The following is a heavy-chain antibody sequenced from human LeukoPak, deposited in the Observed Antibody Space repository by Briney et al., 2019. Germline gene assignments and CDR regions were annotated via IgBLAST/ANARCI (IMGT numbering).Heavy chain of an antibody. CDR2: INPSGGST. Sequence: ASVKVSCKASGYTFTGYYMHWVRQAPGQGLEWMGWINPSGGSTSYAQKFQGRVTMTRDTSTSTVYMELSSLRSEDTAVYYCAREALRFLEWLSHGYFDYWGQGTLVTVSS. CDR1: GYTFTGYY. V-gene: IGHV1-46*01. CDR3: AREALRFLEWLSHGYFDY. J-gene: IGHJ4*02. D-gene: IGHD3-3*01.